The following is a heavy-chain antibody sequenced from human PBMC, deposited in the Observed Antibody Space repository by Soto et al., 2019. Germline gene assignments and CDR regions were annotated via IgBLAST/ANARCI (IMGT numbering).Heavy chain of an antibody. CDR2: ISGSGGST. CDR1: GFTFSSYA. V-gene: IGHV3-23*01. J-gene: IGHJ4*02. CDR3: AKPTSGYCYGSGMDY. Sequence: EVQLLESGGGLVQPGGSLRLSCAASGFTFSSYAMSWVRQAPGQGLEWVSAISGSGGSTYYAEYVKGRFTISRDNSKNTLYPQMNSLRADDTPVDYCAKPTSGYCYGSGMDYWGQGSLVTVSS. D-gene: IGHD3-10*01.